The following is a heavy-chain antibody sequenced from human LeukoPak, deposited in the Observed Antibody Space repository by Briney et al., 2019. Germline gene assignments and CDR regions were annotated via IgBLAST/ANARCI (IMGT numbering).Heavy chain of an antibody. Sequence: GGSLRLSCAASGFTFSRYWMHWVRQAPGKGLEWISYIGISSGNTKYADSVKGRFTISRDKARNSLYLQMNSLRVEDTAVYYCARDHRYAFDNWGHGTLVTVSS. J-gene: IGHJ4*01. CDR3: ARDHRYAFDN. D-gene: IGHD5-12*01. V-gene: IGHV3-48*01. CDR1: GFTFSRYW. CDR2: IGISSGNT.